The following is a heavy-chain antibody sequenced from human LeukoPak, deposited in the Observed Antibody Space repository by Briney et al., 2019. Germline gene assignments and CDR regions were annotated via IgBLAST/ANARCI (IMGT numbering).Heavy chain of an antibody. V-gene: IGHV3-30*04. CDR1: AFSFSAYT. J-gene: IGHJ4*02. CDR3: ARDRDSNGSYYFDS. Sequence: GGSLRPSCAASAFSFSAYTMHWVRQAPGKGLEWVATILFDGSDTSYADSVKGRFTISRDNPKNSLYLQMNSLRAEDTAIYYCARDRDSNGSYYFDSSGQGTLVTVSS. D-gene: IGHD6-19*01. CDR2: ILFDGSDT.